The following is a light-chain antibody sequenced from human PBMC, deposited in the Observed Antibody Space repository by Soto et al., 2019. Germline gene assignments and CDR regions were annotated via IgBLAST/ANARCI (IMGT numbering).Light chain of an antibody. CDR3: HQQHTSSIT. J-gene: IGKJ5*01. CDR1: QTISSW. Sequence: DIQMTQSPSTLSASVGDRVTITCRASQTISSWLAWYQQKPGKAPNLLIYDDSTMERGVPSRFSGTGSGTEFNLTTDRLQPDDFATDYCHQQHTSSITFGQGTRLEIK. V-gene: IGKV1-5*01. CDR2: DDS.